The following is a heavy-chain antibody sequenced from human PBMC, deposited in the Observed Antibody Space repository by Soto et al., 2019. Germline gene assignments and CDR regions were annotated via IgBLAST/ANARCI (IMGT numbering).Heavy chain of an antibody. CDR1: GFTFSSYA. D-gene: IGHD2-15*01. CDR3: TPEGSRSLYYFDY. CDR2: ISYDGSNK. V-gene: IGHV3-30-3*01. Sequence: VGSLRLSCAASGFTFSSYAMHWVRQAPGKGLEWVAVISYDGSNKYYADSVKGRFTISRDNSKNTLYLQMNSLRAEDTAVYYCTPEGSRSLYYFDYWGQGTLVTVSS. J-gene: IGHJ4*02.